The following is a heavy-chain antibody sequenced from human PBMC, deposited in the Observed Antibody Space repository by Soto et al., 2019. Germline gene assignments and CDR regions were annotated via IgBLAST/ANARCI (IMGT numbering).Heavy chain of an antibody. V-gene: IGHV3-30*18. J-gene: IGHJ1*01. Sequence: GGSMIHSCASSEFTISNFSMILVRQEPGKGLEWVAVISYDGSNKYYADSVKGRFTISRDNSKNTLYLQMNSLRAEDTAVYYCAKENVVVPAATRPRQYFQHWGQGTLVTVSS. CDR3: AKENVVVPAATRPRQYFQH. CDR1: EFTISNFS. D-gene: IGHD2-2*01. CDR2: ISYDGSNK.